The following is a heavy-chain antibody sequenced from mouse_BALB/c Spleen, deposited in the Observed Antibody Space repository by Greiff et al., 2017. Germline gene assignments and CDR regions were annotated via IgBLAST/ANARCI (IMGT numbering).Heavy chain of an antibody. CDR2: ISSGGST. CDR3: ARGEDY. V-gene: IGHV5-6-5*01. CDR1: GFTFSSYA. J-gene: IGHJ2*01. Sequence: DVHLVESGGGLVKPGGSLKLSCAASGFTFSSYAMSWVRQTPEKRLEWVASISSGGSTYYPDSVKGRFTISRDNARNILYLQMSSLRSEDTAMYYCARGEDYWGQGTTLTVSS.